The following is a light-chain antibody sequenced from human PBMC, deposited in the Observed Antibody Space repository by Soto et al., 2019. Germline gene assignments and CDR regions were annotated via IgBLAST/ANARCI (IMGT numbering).Light chain of an antibody. Sequence: EIVLTQSPGTLSLSPGERATLSCRASQSVSSSYLAWYQQKPGRAPRPLIYGASSRAPGIPDRFSGSGSGTDFTLTISRLEPEDFAVYYCQQYGSSRTFGQGTKVDIK. J-gene: IGKJ1*01. CDR2: GAS. V-gene: IGKV3-20*01. CDR1: QSVSSSY. CDR3: QQYGSSRT.